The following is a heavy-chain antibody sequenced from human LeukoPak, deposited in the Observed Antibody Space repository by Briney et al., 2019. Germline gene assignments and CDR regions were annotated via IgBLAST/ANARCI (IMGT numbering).Heavy chain of an antibody. V-gene: IGHV1-2*02. Sequence: VSVKVSCKASGYSFSDNYLHWVRQAPGQGLEWLGWINPNTGDTNYAQKFQGRVTMTRDASISTAYLELTRLKSDDTAVYYCAREVYGDSSNDYWGQGTLLTVSS. CDR2: INPNTGDT. J-gene: IGHJ4*02. CDR3: AREVYGDSSNDY. D-gene: IGHD4-17*01. CDR1: GYSFSDNY.